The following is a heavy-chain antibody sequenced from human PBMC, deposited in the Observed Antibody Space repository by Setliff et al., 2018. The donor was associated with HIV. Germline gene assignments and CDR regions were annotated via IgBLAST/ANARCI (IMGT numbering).Heavy chain of an antibody. V-gene: IGHV1-24*01. CDR2: FDPKDGKT. Sequence: ASVKVSCKVSGYTLTELSRHWVRQAPGEGLEWMGSFDPKDGKTRYAQKFQGRVTMTEDTSTDTAYMELSSLRSEDTAVYYYVTGSAARPFDYWGQGTLVT. D-gene: IGHD6-6*01. CDR1: GYTLTELS. CDR3: VTGSAARPFDY. J-gene: IGHJ4*02.